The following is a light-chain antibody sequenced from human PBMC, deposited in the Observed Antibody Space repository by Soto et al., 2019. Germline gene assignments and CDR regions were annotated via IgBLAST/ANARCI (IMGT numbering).Light chain of an antibody. CDR3: QQSYSTLGT. V-gene: IGKV1-39*01. J-gene: IGKJ1*01. CDR2: AAS. Sequence: DIQMTQCPSSLSASVGDRVTITCRASQSISSYLNWYQQKPGKAPKLLIYAASSLQSGVPSRFSGSGSGTDFTLTISSLQPEDFATYYCQQSYSTLGTFGQGTKVEIK. CDR1: QSISSY.